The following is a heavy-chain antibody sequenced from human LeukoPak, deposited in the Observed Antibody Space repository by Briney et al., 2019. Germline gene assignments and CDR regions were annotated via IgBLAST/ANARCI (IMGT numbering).Heavy chain of an antibody. CDR3: ARGNYYYGMDV. CDR1: GFTFSSYS. V-gene: IGHV3-48*01. CDR2: MSSSSNTI. Sequence: GGSLRLSCAASGFTFSSYSMNWVRQAPGKGLEWVSYMSSSSNTIYYADSVKGRFTISRDNAKNSLFLQMNSLRAEDTAVYYCARGNYYYGMDVWGQGTTVTVSS. J-gene: IGHJ6*02.